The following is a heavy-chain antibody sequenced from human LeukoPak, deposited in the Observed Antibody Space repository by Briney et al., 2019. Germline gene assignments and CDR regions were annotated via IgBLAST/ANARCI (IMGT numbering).Heavy chain of an antibody. CDR1: GFTFSSYG. CDR3: ARDGSGLAVRGWFDF. CDR2: IWNDGSYE. V-gene: IGHV3-33*08. J-gene: IGHJ5*01. Sequence: GRSLRLSCAASGFTFSSYGMHWVRQAPGKGLEWVAVIWNDGSYEYYADSVKGRLAISRDNDKSTVNLQMNSLRVEDTAVYYCARDGSGLAVRGWFDFWGQGTLVTVSS. D-gene: IGHD3-10*01.